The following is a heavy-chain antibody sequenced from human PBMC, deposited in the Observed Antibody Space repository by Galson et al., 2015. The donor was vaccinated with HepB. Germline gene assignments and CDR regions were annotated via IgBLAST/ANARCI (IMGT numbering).Heavy chain of an antibody. D-gene: IGHD3-10*01. V-gene: IGHV1-69*13. CDR1: GGTFSSYA. CDR3: ARGENTMVRGVYYYYYMDV. J-gene: IGHJ6*03. CDR2: IIPIFGTA. Sequence: SVKVSCKASGGTFSSYAISWVRQAPGQGLEWMGGIIPIFGTANYAQKFQGRVTITADESTSTAYMELSSLRSEDTAVYYCARGENTMVRGVYYYYYMDVWGKGTTVTVSS.